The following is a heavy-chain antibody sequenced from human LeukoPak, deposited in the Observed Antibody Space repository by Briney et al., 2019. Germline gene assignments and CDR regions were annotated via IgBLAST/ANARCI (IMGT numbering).Heavy chain of an antibody. CDR1: GFTSSSYA. D-gene: IGHD3-10*01. Sequence: GGSLRLSCAASGFTSSSYAMSWVRQAPGKGLEWVSVIYSGGSTYYADSVKGRFTISRDNSKNTLYLQMNSLRAEDTAVYYCAKDSNYYGSGSYVWLDYWGQGTLVTVSS. CDR3: AKDSNYYGSGSYVWLDY. V-gene: IGHV3-23*03. J-gene: IGHJ4*02. CDR2: IYSGGST.